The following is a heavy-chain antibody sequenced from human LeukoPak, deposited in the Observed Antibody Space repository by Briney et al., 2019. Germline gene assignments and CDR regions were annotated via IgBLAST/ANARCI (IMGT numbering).Heavy chain of an antibody. V-gene: IGHV4-59*08. CDR2: IYYSGST. CDR3: ARQVTYGDYGEEYFDL. Sequence: PSETLSLTCTVSGGSISSYYWSCIRQPPGKGLEWIGYIYYSGSTNYNPSLKSRVTISVDTSKNQFSLKLSSVTAADTAVYYCARQVTYGDYGEEYFDLWGRGTLVTVSS. J-gene: IGHJ2*01. CDR1: GGSISSYY. D-gene: IGHD4-17*01.